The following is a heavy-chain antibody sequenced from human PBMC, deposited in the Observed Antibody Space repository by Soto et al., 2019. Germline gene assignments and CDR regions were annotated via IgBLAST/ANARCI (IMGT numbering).Heavy chain of an antibody. CDR2: ISYDGSNT. CDR3: ARDGCSSTSRLYTRPTLDY. D-gene: IGHD2-2*01. Sequence: GGSLRLSCAASGFTFISYAMHWVRQAPGKGLEWVALISYDGSNTYYADSVKGRFTISRDNSKNTRYLQMNSLRAEDTALYYCARDGCSSTSRLYTRPTLDYWGQGTLVTVSS. V-gene: IGHV3-30-3*01. CDR1: GFTFISYA. J-gene: IGHJ4*02.